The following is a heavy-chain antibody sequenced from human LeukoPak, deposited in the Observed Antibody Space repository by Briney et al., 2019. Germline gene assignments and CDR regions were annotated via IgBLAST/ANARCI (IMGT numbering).Heavy chain of an antibody. D-gene: IGHD5-12*01. Sequence: ASVKVSCKASGYTFTGYYMHWVRRAPGQGLEWMGWINPNSGGTNYAQKFQGRVTMTRDTSISTAYMELSRLRSDDTAVYYCARTDIVATSWFDPWGQGTLVTVSS. CDR1: GYTFTGYY. CDR3: ARTDIVATSWFDP. J-gene: IGHJ5*02. CDR2: INPNSGGT. V-gene: IGHV1-2*02.